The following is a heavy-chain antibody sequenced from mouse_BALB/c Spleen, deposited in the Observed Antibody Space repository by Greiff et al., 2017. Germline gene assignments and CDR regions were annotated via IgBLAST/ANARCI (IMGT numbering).Heavy chain of an antibody. CDR1: GYTFTDYE. Sequence: VQLQESGAELVRPGASVTLSCKASGYTFTDYEMHWVKQTPVHGLEWIGAIDPETGGTAYNQKFKGKATLTADKSSSTAYMELRSLTSEDSAVYYCTIYYGMDYWGQGTSVTVSS. J-gene: IGHJ4*01. CDR2: IDPETGGT. V-gene: IGHV1-15*01. CDR3: TIYYGMDY.